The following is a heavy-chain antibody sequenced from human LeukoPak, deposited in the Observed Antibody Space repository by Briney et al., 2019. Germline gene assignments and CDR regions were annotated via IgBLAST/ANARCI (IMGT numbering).Heavy chain of an antibody. CDR3: AKDLDSITYGGYYFDY. D-gene: IGHD4-23*01. V-gene: IGHV3-23*01. CDR1: GFTFSSYA. CDR2: ISGSGGST. Sequence: GGSLRLSCAASGFTFSSYAMSWVRQAPGKGLDWVSAISGSGGSTYYADSVKGRFTISRDNSKNTLYLQMNSLRAEDTAVYYCAKDLDSITYGGYYFDYWGQGTLVTVSS. J-gene: IGHJ4*02.